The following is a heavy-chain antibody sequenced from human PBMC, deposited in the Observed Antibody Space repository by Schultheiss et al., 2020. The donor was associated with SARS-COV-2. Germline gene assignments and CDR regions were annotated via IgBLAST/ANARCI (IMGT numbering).Heavy chain of an antibody. D-gene: IGHD6-19*01. CDR2: INHSGST. Sequence: SQTLSLTCTVSGGSISSYYWSWIRQPPGKGLEWIGEINHSGSTNYNPSLKSRVTISVDTSKNQFSLKLSSVTAADTAVYYCARGPIAVAGTGPPGWGQGTTVTVSS. CDR3: ARGPIAVAGTGPPG. J-gene: IGHJ6*02. V-gene: IGHV4-34*01. CDR1: GGSISSYY.